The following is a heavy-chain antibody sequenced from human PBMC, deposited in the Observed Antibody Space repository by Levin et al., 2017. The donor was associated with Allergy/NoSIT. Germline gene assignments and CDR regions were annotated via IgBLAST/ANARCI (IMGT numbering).Heavy chain of an antibody. CDR3: ARDRVGATTGHYFDY. D-gene: IGHD1-26*01. J-gene: IGHJ4*02. CDR2: ISYDGSNK. V-gene: IGHV3-30*04. Sequence: GESLKISCAASGFTFSSYAMHWVRQAPGKGLEWVAVISYDGSNKYYADSVKGRFTISRDNSKNTLYLQMNSLRAEDTAVYYCARDRVGATTGHYFDYWGQGTLVTVSS. CDR1: GFTFSSYA.